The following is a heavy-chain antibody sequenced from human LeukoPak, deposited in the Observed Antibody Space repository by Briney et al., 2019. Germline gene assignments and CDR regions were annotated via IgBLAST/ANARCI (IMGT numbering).Heavy chain of an antibody. CDR3: ARDLAYGDPPSGFDP. D-gene: IGHD4-17*01. CDR2: INPNSGGT. J-gene: IGHJ5*02. V-gene: IGHV1-2*02. CDR1: GYTFTGYY. Sequence: WASVKVSCKASGYTFTGYYMHWVRQAPGQGLEWMGWINPNSGGTNYAQKFQGRVTMTRDTSITTAYMELSSLRSDDTAVYFCARDLAYGDPPSGFDPWGQGTLVTVSS.